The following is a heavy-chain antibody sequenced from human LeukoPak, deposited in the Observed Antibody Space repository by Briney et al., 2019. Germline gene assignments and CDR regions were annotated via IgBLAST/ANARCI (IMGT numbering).Heavy chain of an antibody. CDR1: GYTFTGYY. CDR2: INPNSGGT. V-gene: IGHV1-2*02. Sequence: ASVKVSCKASGYTFTGYYMHWVRQAPGQGLGWIGWINPNSGGTNYAQKFQGRVTMTRDTSISTAYMELSRLRSDDTAVYYCARNFYFDSSGYYHYWGQGTLVTVSS. D-gene: IGHD3-22*01. J-gene: IGHJ4*02. CDR3: ARNFYFDSSGYYHY.